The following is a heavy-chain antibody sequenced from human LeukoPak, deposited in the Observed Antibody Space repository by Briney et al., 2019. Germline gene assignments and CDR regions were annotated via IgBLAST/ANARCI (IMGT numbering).Heavy chain of an antibody. CDR3: ARVGGGSGSYYNFDY. D-gene: IGHD3-10*01. Sequence: PSETLSLTCTVSGGSISSYYWSWIRQPPGKGLEWIGYIYNSGSTNYDPSLKSRVSMSVDTSKNQFSLKLSSVTAADTAVYYCARVGGGSGSYYNFDYWGQGTLVTVSS. CDR2: IYNSGST. CDR1: GGSISSYY. V-gene: IGHV4-59*12. J-gene: IGHJ4*02.